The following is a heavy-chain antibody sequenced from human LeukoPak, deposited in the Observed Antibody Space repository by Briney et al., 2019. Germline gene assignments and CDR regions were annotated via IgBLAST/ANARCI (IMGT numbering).Heavy chain of an antibody. CDR2: INPSGGST. D-gene: IGHD2-8*01. J-gene: IGHJ5*02. CDR1: GYTFTNYY. CDR3: ARASYGVEGCPGP. Sequence: ASVKVSCKASGYTFTNYYMHWVRQAPGQGLEWMGIINPSGGSTSYAQKFQGRVTMTRDTSTSTVYMELSSLRSEDTAVYYCARASYGVEGCPGPWGQGTLVTVSS. V-gene: IGHV1-46*03.